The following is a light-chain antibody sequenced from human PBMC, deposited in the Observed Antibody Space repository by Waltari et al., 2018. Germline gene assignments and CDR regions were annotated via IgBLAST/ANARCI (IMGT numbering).Light chain of an antibody. CDR3: QHYVSLPAT. Sequence: EIVLTQSPGTLSLSPGERATLSCRASQGIIKYLAWYQKKPGQAPRLLIYHTSIRAAGIPDRFSGSGSGTDFSLFISRLEPEDFAVYYCQHYVSLPATFGQGTKVEIK. CDR2: HTS. J-gene: IGKJ1*01. CDR1: QGIIKY. V-gene: IGKV3-20*01.